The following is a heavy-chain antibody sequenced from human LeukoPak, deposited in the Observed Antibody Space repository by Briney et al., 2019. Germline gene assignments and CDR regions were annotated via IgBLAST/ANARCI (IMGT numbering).Heavy chain of an antibody. CDR3: TRVCCYNYYYMDV. J-gene: IGHJ6*03. D-gene: IGHD3-10*01. CDR1: GFTFSSYW. V-gene: IGHV3-7*03. CDR2: IKQDGSEK. Sequence: GGSLRLSCAASGFTFSSYWMSWVRQAPGKGLEWVANIKQDGSEKYYVDSVKGRFTISRDNAKNSLYLQMNSLKTEDTAVYYCTRVCCYNYYYMDVWGKGTTVTISS.